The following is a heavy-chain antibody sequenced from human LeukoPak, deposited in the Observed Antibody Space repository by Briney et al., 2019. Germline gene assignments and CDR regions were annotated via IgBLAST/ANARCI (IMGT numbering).Heavy chain of an antibody. CDR2: IYYTGNT. Sequence: SSETLSLTCSVSGGSVSSSSYYWSWIRQPPGKGLEWIGYIYYTGNTNYNPSLKSRVTISIDTSRNQFSLKLSSVTAADTAVYYCARGAHEAAGVLNYWGQGSLVTASS. V-gene: IGHV4-61*01. CDR1: GGSVSSSSYY. D-gene: IGHD6-13*01. J-gene: IGHJ4*02. CDR3: ARGAHEAAGVLNY.